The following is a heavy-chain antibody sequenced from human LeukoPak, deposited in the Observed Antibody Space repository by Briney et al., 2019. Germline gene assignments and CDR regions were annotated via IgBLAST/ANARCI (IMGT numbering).Heavy chain of an antibody. J-gene: IGHJ3*02. V-gene: IGHV1-69*04. CDR3: ARDPEQNWNNEGDAFDI. D-gene: IGHD1/OR15-1a*01. CDR2: IIPILGIA. CDR1: GGTFSSYA. Sequence: ASVKVSCKASGGTFSSYAISWVRQAPGQGLEWMGRIIPILGIANYAQKFQGRVTITADKSTSTAYMELSSLRSEDTAVYYCARDPEQNWNNEGDAFDIWGQGTMVTVSS.